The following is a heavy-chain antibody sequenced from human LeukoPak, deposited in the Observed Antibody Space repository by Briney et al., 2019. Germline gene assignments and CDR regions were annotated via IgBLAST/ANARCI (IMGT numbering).Heavy chain of an antibody. Sequence: ASVKVSCKASGYTFTNYGFSWVRQAPGEGLEWMGWISAYNGDTKYAQKFQGRVTITTDTSATTVYMELGSLRFDGAAVYYCAREACSDGVCYFEYWGQGTLVTVSS. CDR1: GYTFTNYG. J-gene: IGHJ4*02. V-gene: IGHV1-18*01. D-gene: IGHD2-8*01. CDR3: AREACSDGVCYFEY. CDR2: ISAYNGDT.